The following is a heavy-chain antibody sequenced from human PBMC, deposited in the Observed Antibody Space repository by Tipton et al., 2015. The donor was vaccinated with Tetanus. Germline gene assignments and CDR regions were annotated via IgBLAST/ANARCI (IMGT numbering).Heavy chain of an antibody. CDR1: GFTFDDYD. CDR3: VKEERSGWVNWYFDL. D-gene: IGHD6-19*01. J-gene: IGHJ2*01. Sequence: SLRLSCAASGFTFDDYDMSWVRQAPGKGLEWVSGINWNGGTTGYGDSVKGRFTISRDNAKNSLYLQMDSLRAGDTALYYCVKEERSGWVNWYFDLWGRGTLVTVSS. V-gene: IGHV3-20*04. CDR2: INWNGGTT.